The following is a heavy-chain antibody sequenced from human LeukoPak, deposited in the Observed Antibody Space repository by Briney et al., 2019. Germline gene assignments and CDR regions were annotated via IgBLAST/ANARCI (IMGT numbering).Heavy chain of an antibody. J-gene: IGHJ3*02. CDR2: IYIAGST. D-gene: IGHD1-14*01. V-gene: IGHV3-66*01. CDR1: GLTVSSNY. CDR3: AREQDHTFDI. Sequence: GGSLRLSCAASGLTVSSNYMTWLRQAPGRGLEWVSLIYIAGSTTYADSVRGRFTISRDNSKNTLYLQMNSLRAEDTAMYYCAREQDHTFDIWGQGTVFTVSS.